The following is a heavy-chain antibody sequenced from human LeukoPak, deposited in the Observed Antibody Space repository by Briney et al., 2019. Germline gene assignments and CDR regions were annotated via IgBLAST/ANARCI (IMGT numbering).Heavy chain of an antibody. Sequence: GGSLRLSCAASGFTFSSYAMSWVRQAPGKGLEWVSAISGSGGSTYYADSVKGRFTISRDNSKNPLYLQMNSLRAEDTAVYYCARFSFGHNWFDPWGQGTLVTVSS. CDR3: ARFSFGHNWFDP. CDR2: ISGSGGST. D-gene: IGHD3-10*01. V-gene: IGHV3-23*01. CDR1: GFTFSSYA. J-gene: IGHJ5*02.